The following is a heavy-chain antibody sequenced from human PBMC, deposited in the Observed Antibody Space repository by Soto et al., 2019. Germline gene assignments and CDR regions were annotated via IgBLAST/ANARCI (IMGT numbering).Heavy chain of an antibody. CDR1: GYTFTGYY. D-gene: IGHD2-15*01. J-gene: IGHJ4*02. Sequence: WASVKVSCKTSGYTFTGYYIHWVRQAPGQGLEWMGWINPYNGGTNYAQKFQGRVTMTRDTSISTAYMELSRLRSDDTAVYYCARVNVVVVAATREYYFDYWGQGTLVTVSS. CDR2: INPYNGGT. V-gene: IGHV1-2*02. CDR3: ARVNVVVVAATREYYFDY.